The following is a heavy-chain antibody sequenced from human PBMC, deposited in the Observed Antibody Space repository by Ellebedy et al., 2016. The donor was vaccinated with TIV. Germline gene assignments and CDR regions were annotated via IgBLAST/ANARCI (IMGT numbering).Heavy chain of an antibody. J-gene: IGHJ3*02. D-gene: IGHD7-27*01. CDR1: GFTFTPYS. Sequence: GESLKISCAASGFTFTPYSMNWVRQAPGKGLEWVSYISHSSLTIYYADSVKGRFTISRDTAENSLYLQMSSLRADDTAIYYCARDMAWGNERVNDALDIWGQGTMVTVSP. CDR3: ARDMAWGNERVNDALDI. CDR2: ISHSSLTI. V-gene: IGHV3-48*04.